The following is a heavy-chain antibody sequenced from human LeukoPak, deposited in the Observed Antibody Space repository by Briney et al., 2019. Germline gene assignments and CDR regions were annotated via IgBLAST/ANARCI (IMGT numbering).Heavy chain of an antibody. CDR3: ARDFRVAAAAYYYYYMDV. CDR2: INPSGGST. Sequence: ASVKVSCKASGYTFTSYYMHWVRQAPGQGLEWMGIINPSGGSTSYAQKFQGRVTMTRDMSTSTVYMELSSLRSEDTAVYYCARDFRVAAAAYYYYYMDVWGKGTTVTISS. J-gene: IGHJ6*03. V-gene: IGHV1-46*01. CDR1: GYTFTSYY. D-gene: IGHD6-13*01.